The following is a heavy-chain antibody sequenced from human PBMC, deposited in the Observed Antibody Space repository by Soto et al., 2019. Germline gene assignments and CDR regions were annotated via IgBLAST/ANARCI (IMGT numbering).Heavy chain of an antibody. J-gene: IGHJ4*02. Sequence: QVQRVESGGGLVRPGGSLRLSCAASGFTFSYYYMSWARQAPGKGLEWVSYISNSGNTIYYADSVKGRFTISRDNAKNLMYLQMNSLRAEDTALYYCARGGLEGSGLWGQGTLVTVSS. CDR2: ISNSGNTI. V-gene: IGHV3-11*01. CDR1: GFTFSYYY. D-gene: IGHD2-15*01. CDR3: ARGGLEGSGL.